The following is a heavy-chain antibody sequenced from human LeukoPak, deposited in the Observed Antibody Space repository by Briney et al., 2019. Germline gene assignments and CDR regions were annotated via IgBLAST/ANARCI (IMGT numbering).Heavy chain of an antibody. CDR3: ARVKRWNYYYYMDV. CDR2: IKQDGSEK. CDR1: GFTFSSYW. V-gene: IGHV3-7*01. Sequence: PGGSLRLSCAAFGFTFSSYWMSWVRQAPGKGLEWVANIKQDGSEKYYVDSVKGRFTISRDNAKNSLYLQMNSLRAEDTAVYYCARVKRWNYYYYMDVWGKGTTVTVSS. J-gene: IGHJ6*03. D-gene: IGHD3-16*01.